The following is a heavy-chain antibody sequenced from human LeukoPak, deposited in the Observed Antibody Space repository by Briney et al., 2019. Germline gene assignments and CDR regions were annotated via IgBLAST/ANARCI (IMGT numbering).Heavy chain of an antibody. CDR2: IWYDGSNK. V-gene: IGHV3-33*01. Sequence: GGSLRLSCAASGFTFSSYGMHWVRQAPGKGLEWVAVIWYDGSNKYYADSVKGRFTISRDNSKNTLYLQMNSLRAEDTAVYYCARGSYDSSGQFDYWGQGTLVTVSS. D-gene: IGHD3-22*01. J-gene: IGHJ4*02. CDR1: GFTFSSYG. CDR3: ARGSYDSSGQFDY.